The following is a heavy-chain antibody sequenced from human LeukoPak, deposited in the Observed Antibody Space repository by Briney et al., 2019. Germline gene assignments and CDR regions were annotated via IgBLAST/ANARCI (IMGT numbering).Heavy chain of an antibody. J-gene: IGHJ4*02. V-gene: IGHV4-34*01. CDR3: ARLFHPALSGNYPFDY. CDR1: GGSFSGYY. D-gene: IGHD1-26*01. Sequence: PSETLSLTCAVYGGSFSGYYWSWIRQPPGKGLEWIGEINHSGSTNCNPSLKSRITISVDTSKNQFSLKLNSVTAADTAMYYCARLFHPALSGNYPFDYWGQGTLVTVSS. CDR2: INHSGST.